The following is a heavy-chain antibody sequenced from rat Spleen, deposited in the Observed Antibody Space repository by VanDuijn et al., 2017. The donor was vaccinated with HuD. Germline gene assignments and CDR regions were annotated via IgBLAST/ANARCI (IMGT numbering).Heavy chain of an antibody. J-gene: IGHJ4*01. Sequence: QVQLMESGPGLVQPSETLSLTCTVSGFSLTSYSVSWVRQVSGKGTEWRGSMWYDADTSYNSDLKSRLCIRRDTTKSQVFLKMNSLQTEDTATYYCARDPGNNPYFMDAWGQGVSVAVSS. CDR1: GFSLTSYS. CDR2: MWYDADT. D-gene: IGHD1-4*01. V-gene: IGHV2-34*01. CDR3: ARDPGNNPYFMDA.